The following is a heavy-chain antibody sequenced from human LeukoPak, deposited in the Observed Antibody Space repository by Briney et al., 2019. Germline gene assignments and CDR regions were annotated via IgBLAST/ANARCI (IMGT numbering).Heavy chain of an antibody. V-gene: IGHV1-69*13. J-gene: IGHJ4*02. D-gene: IGHD3-10*01. CDR3: ARWAYYGSGNLGPFDY. Sequence: SVKVSCKASGGTFSSYAISWVRQAPGQGLEWMGGIIPIFGTANYAQKFQGRVTITADESTSTAYMELSSLRSEDTAVYYCARWAYYGSGNLGPFDYWGQGTLVTVSS. CDR2: IIPIFGTA. CDR1: GGTFSSYA.